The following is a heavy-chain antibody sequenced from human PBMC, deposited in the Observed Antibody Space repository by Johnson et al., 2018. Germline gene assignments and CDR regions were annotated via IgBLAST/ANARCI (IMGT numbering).Heavy chain of an antibody. Sequence: EVQLLESGGGLVQPGRSLRLSCTASGFSVDDYAMHWVRQAPGKGLEWVSGFSWNSGSIGYADSVKGRFTISRDNAKNSLYLQMNSLRAEDTALYYCANAPVAAAASYYFYYRDVWGKGTTVTVSS. CDR2: FSWNSGSI. V-gene: IGHV3-9*01. CDR3: ANAPVAAAASYYFYYRDV. J-gene: IGHJ6*03. D-gene: IGHD2-2*01. CDR1: GFSVDDYA.